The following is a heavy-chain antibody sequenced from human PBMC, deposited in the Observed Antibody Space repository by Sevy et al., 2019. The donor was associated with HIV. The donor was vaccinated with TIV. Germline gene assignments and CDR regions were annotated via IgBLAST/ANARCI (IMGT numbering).Heavy chain of an antibody. Sequence: GGSLRLSCAASGFTFTSFSMHWVRQAPGKGLEWVATISYDGSNKYYADSVKGRFTISRDNSKNYRYLQVNSLRAEDTAVYCCALERLSSNVAEYFQNWGQGTLVTVSS. CDR2: ISYDGSNK. D-gene: IGHD1-1*01. CDR3: ALERLSSNVAEYFQN. CDR1: GFTFTSFS. V-gene: IGHV3-30-3*01. J-gene: IGHJ1*01.